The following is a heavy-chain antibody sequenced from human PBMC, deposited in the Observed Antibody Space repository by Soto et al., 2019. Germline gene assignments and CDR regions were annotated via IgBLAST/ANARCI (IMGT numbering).Heavy chain of an antibody. Sequence: SETLSLTCAVYGGSFSGYYWSWISQPPGKGLEWIGEINHSGSTNYNPSLKSRVTISVDTSKNQFSLKLSSVTAADTAVYYCARGRKKAAAGIRVVEYFQHWGQGTLVTVSS. J-gene: IGHJ1*01. D-gene: IGHD6-13*01. V-gene: IGHV4-34*01. CDR3: ARGRKKAAAGIRVVEYFQH. CDR2: INHSGST. CDR1: GGSFSGYY.